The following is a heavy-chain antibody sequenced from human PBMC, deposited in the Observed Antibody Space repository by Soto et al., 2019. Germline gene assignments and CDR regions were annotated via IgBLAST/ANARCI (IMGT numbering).Heavy chain of an antibody. D-gene: IGHD1-1*01. V-gene: IGHV4-39*01. Sequence: SETLSLTCTVSGGSISSYYWSWIRQSPGRGLEWIASIYYSGSSYYNPSLKSRITISVDTSKNQFSLNLTSVTAADTSVYYCSKHRLTTYIPSYFGLWGRGTLVTVSS. CDR3: SKHRLTTYIPSYFGL. CDR1: GGSISSYY. J-gene: IGHJ4*02. CDR2: IYYSGSS.